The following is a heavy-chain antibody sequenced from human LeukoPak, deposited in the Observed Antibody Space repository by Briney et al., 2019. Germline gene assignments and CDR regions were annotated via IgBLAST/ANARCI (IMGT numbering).Heavy chain of an antibody. CDR2: IYYSGST. V-gene: IGHV4-59*08. CDR1: GGSISGYY. J-gene: IGHJ2*01. Sequence: SETLSLTCTVSGGSISGYYWSWIRQPPGKGLEWIGYIYYSGSTNYDPSLRSRVSISVDTSENQFSLKLTSVTAADTAVHFCARQASWLPYFDLWGRGALVTVSS. D-gene: IGHD6-13*01. CDR3: ARQASWLPYFDL.